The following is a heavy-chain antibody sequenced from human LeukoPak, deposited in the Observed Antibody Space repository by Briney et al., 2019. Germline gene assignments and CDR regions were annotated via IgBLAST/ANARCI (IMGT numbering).Heavy chain of an antibody. CDR1: RGTFSSYA. V-gene: IGHV1-69*06. CDR3: ARAGEGLSGSYLLYYYYYGMDV. J-gene: IGHJ6*04. CDR2: IIPIFGTA. D-gene: IGHD3-10*01. Sequence: SVKVSCKASRGTFSSYAISWVRQAPGQGLEWMGGIIPIFGTANYAQKFQGRVTITADKSTSTAYMELSSLRSEDTAVYYCARAGEGLSGSYLLYYYYYGMDVWGKGTAVTVSS.